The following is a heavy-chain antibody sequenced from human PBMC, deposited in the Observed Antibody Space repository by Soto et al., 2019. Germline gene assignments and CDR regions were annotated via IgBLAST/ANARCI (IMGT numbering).Heavy chain of an antibody. D-gene: IGHD1-1*01. V-gene: IGHV1-18*01. CDR3: ARGRYGDY. J-gene: IGHJ4*02. CDR2: ISAHNGNT. CDR1: GYAFTTYG. Sequence: QVHLVQSGAEVKKPGASVKVSCKGSGYAFTTYGITWVRQAPGQGLEWMGWISAHNGNTNYAQKLQGRVTVTRDTSTSTAYMELRSMRSDDTAVYYCARGRYGDYWGQGALVTVSS.